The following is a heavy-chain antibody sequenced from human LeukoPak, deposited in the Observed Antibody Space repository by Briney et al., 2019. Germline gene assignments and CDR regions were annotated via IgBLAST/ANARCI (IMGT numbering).Heavy chain of an antibody. D-gene: IGHD2-15*01. J-gene: IGHJ6*03. CDR1: GGSFSGYY. V-gene: IGHV4-59*01. Sequence: SETLSLTCAVYGGSFSGYYWSWIRQPPGKGLEWIGYIYYSGSTNYNPSLKSRVTISVDTSKNQFSLKLSSVTAADTAVYYCARALRVAATLGYYYYYYMDVWGKGTTVTVSS. CDR3: ARALRVAATLGYYYYYYMDV. CDR2: IYYSGST.